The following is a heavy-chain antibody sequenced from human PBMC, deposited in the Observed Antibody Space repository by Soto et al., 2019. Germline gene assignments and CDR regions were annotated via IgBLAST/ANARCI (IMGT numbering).Heavy chain of an antibody. V-gene: IGHV3-53*01. D-gene: IGHD5-12*01. CDR1: GFTVSMYD. Sequence: HLVESGGGLFQAGGSTRLSCLVSGFTVSMYDMAWVRQAPGKGLEWASVIQSGGATYYPDSAQGRFTISRDNSKNTVYLQMSSLRMEDTGVYSCVRVLYDSGVVDFWGQGSLITVS. J-gene: IGHJ4*02. CDR3: VRVLYDSGVVDF. CDR2: IQSGGAT.